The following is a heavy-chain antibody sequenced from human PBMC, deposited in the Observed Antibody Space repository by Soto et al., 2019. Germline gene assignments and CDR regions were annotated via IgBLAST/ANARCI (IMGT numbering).Heavy chain of an antibody. D-gene: IGHD6-19*01. J-gene: IGHJ5*02. CDR2: IYYSGST. CDR1: GGSISSSSYY. Sequence: SETLSLTCTVSGGSISSSSYYWGWIRQPPGKGLEWIGSIYYSGSTYYNPSLKSRVTISVDTSKNQFSLKLSSVTAADTAVYYCARDDKRIAVAGTFDPWGQGTLVTVSS. CDR3: ARDDKRIAVAGTFDP. V-gene: IGHV4-39*01.